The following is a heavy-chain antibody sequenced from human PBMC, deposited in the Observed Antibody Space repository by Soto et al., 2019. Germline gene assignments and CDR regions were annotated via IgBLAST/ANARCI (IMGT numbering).Heavy chain of an antibody. CDR3: ARDPTFTYYDTTRGAFDI. CDR2: ISAYNGNT. V-gene: IGHV1-18*04. J-gene: IGHJ3*02. Sequence: QVQLVQSGAEVKKPGASVKVSCKASGYTFTSYGISWVRQAPGQGLEWMGWISAYNGNTNYAQKFQGWVTMTRDTSISTAYMELSRLRSDDTAVYYCARDPTFTYYDTTRGAFDIWGQGTMVTVSS. D-gene: IGHD3-22*01. CDR1: GYTFTSYG.